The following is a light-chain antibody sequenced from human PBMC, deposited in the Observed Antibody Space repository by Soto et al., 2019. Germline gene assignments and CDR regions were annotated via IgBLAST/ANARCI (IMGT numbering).Light chain of an antibody. CDR2: EVS. CDR3: SSFTSAYTFV. V-gene: IGLV2-14*01. Sequence: QSVLAQPASVSGSPGQSIAISCTGTSSDVGGYNYVSWYQQHPGKAPKLLISEVSIRPSGVSDRFSGSKSGNTASLTISGLQTEDEAYYYCSSFTSAYTFVFGRGTKATVL. CDR1: SSDVGGYNY. J-gene: IGLJ1*01.